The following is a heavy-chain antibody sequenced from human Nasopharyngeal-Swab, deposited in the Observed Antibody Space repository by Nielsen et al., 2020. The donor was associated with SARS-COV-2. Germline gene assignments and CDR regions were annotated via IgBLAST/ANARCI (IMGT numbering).Heavy chain of an antibody. CDR1: GCTFSSYA. J-gene: IGHJ6*02. CDR2: ISYDGSNK. D-gene: IGHD3-10*01. Sequence: GESLKISCAASGCTFSSYAMHWVRQAPGKGLEWVAVISYDGSNKYYADSVKGRFTISRDNSKNTLYLQMNSLRAEDTAVYYCASSSGMVQPYGMDVWGQGTTVTVSS. CDR3: ASSSGMVQPYGMDV. V-gene: IGHV3-30*04.